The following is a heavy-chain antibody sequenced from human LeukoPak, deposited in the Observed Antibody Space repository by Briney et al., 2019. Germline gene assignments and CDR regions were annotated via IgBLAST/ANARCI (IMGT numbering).Heavy chain of an antibody. D-gene: IGHD6-19*01. CDR3: VKTGHYSSGWYDY. J-gene: IGHJ4*02. CDR2: ISSNGGST. V-gene: IGHV3-64D*06. CDR1: GFTFSSYA. Sequence: GGSLRLSCSASGFTFSSYAMHWVRQAPGKGLEYVSAISSNGGSTYYADSAKGRFTISRDNSKNTLYLQMSSLRAEDTAVYYCVKTGHYSSGWYDYWGQGTLVTVSS.